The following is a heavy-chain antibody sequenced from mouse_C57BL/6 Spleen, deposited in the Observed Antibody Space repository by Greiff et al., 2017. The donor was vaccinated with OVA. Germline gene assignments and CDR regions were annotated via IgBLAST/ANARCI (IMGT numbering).Heavy chain of an antibody. Sequence: VKLVESGPGLVQPSQSLSITCTVSGFSLTSYGVHWVRQSPGKGLEWLGVIWSGGSTDYNAAFISRLSISKDNSKSQVFFKMNSLQADDTAIYYCARNYYYGSSYGYFDVWGTGTTVTVSS. V-gene: IGHV2-2*01. J-gene: IGHJ1*03. CDR1: GFSLTSYG. CDR2: IWSGGST. D-gene: IGHD1-1*01. CDR3: ARNYYYGSSYGYFDV.